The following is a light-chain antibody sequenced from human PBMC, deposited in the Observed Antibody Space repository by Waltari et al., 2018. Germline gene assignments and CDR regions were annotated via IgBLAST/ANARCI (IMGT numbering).Light chain of an antibody. V-gene: IGKV1-13*02. J-gene: IGKJ5*01. CDR2: EAS. CDR3: QHFYSYPSG. CDR1: QAIIRS. Sequence: AIQLTQSPSSLSASVGDRVTMTCRASQAIIRSVAWFQQKPGKVPKLLIFEASDLEDGVPSRFSGSGGGTRFTLTISSLQPEDFATYYCQHFYSYPSGFGQGTRLEIK.